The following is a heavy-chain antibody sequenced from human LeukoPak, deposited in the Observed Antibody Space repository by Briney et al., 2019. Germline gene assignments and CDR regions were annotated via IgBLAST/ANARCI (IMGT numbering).Heavy chain of an antibody. CDR3: ARDRHHCSSTSCAAGLFDY. CDR2: ISAYNGNT. CDR1: GYTFTSYG. J-gene: IGHJ4*02. V-gene: IGHV1-18*04. Sequence: GASVKVSCKASGYTFTSYGISWVRQAPGQGLEWMGWISAYNGNTNYAQKLQGRVTMTTDTSTSTAYMELRSLRSDDTAVYYCARDRHHCSSTSCAAGLFDYWGQGTLVTVSS. D-gene: IGHD2-2*01.